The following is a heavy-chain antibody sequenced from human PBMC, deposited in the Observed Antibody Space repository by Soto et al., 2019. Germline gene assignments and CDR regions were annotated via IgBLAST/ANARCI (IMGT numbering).Heavy chain of an antibody. J-gene: IGHJ6*02. D-gene: IGHD3-10*01. CDR2: IIPILDVT. CDR1: GGDFLSYT. CDR3: AQMWFGELWHGMDV. Sequence: QLVQSGAEVKRPGSWVKVSCKASGGDFLSYTISWVRQVPGQGPEWMGTIIPILDVTKNAQKFQGRVAITADKATSTVYMELRSLRSDDTAVYYCAQMWFGELWHGMDVWGQGTTITVSS. V-gene: IGHV1-69*02.